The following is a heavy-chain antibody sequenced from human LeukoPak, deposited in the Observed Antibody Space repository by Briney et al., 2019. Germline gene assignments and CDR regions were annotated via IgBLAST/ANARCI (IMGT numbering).Heavy chain of an antibody. Sequence: PGGSLRLSCAASGFTVSSNYMTWVRQALGKGLEWVSVIYTGGSTYYADSVKGRFTISRDNSKNTLYLQMNSLRAEDTAVYYCAKMKGTSNWYPIDYWGQGTLVTVSS. CDR2: IYTGGST. CDR1: GFTVSSNY. V-gene: IGHV3-53*01. D-gene: IGHD6-13*01. J-gene: IGHJ4*02. CDR3: AKMKGTSNWYPIDY.